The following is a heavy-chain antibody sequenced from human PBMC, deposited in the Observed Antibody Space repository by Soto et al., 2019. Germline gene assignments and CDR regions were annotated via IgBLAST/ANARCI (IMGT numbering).Heavy chain of an antibody. CDR1: GFTFSSYG. D-gene: IGHD6-13*01. CDR3: AKDQRAAGYSPNTGMDV. J-gene: IGHJ6*02. Sequence: QVQLVESGGGVVQPGRSLRLSCAASGFTFSSYGMHWVRQAPGKGLEWVAVISYDGSNKYYADSVKGRFTISRDNSKNTPLLEMKRLRGEEQGVYYCAKDQRAAGYSPNTGMDVWGQGTTVTVSS. V-gene: IGHV3-30*18. CDR2: ISYDGSNK.